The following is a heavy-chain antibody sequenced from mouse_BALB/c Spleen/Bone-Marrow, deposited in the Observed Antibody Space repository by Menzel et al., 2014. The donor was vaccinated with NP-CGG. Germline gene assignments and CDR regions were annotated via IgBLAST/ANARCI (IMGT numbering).Heavy chain of an antibody. CDR1: GFSFSNYG. J-gene: IGHJ3*01. CDR2: ISGAGRYT. D-gene: IGHD2-4*01. CDR3: ARHAYYDQTEVSFVY. V-gene: IGHV5-9-2*01. Sequence: EVKAVESGGGLVKSGGSLKLSCAASGFSFSNYGMSWVRQTPEKRLEWVATISGAGRYTFYSDSVKGRFSISRDNAKNNLYLQLSSLRSEDTALYYCARHAYYDQTEVSFVYWGQGTLVTGSA.